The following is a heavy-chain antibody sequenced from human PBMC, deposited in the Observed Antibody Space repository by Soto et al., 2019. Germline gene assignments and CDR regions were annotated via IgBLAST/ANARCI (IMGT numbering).Heavy chain of an antibody. CDR3: ARDYYYDSSGYYQLGY. CDR1: GFTFSSYA. D-gene: IGHD3-22*01. J-gene: IGHJ4*02. CDR2: ISYDGSNK. V-gene: IGHV3-30-3*01. Sequence: QVQLVESGGGVVQPGRSLRLSCAASGFTFSSYAMHWVRQAPGKGLEWVAVISYDGSNKYYADSVKGRFTISRDNSKNTLYLQMNSLRAEDTAVYYCARDYYYDSSGYYQLGYWGQGTLVTVSS.